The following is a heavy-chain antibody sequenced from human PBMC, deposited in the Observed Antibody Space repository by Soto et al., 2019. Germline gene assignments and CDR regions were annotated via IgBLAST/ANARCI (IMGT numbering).Heavy chain of an antibody. CDR1: GGSISSSNW. CDR3: ARCIAAAGPIDY. V-gene: IGHV4-4*01. Sequence: QVQLQESGPGLVKPSGTLSLTCAVSGGSISSSNWWSWVRQPPGKGLEWIGEIYHSGSTNYNPSLNGRVTISGDKFKNQFSLTLSSVTAAETAVYCCARCIAAAGPIDYWGQGTLVTVS. CDR2: IYHSGST. D-gene: IGHD6-13*01. J-gene: IGHJ4*02.